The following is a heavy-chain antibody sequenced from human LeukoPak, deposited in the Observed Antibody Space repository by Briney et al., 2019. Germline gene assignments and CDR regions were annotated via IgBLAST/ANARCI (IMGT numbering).Heavy chain of an antibody. CDR1: GYTFTSYG. V-gene: IGHV1-46*01. D-gene: IGHD1-26*01. Sequence: ASVKVSCKASGYTFTSYGISWVRQAPGQGLEWMGIINPSGGSTFYAQKFQGRVTMTRDMSTSTVYMELSSLRSEDTAVYYCARCRGTSGSSPCDYWGQGTLVTVSS. J-gene: IGHJ4*02. CDR3: ARCRGTSGSSPCDY. CDR2: INPSGGST.